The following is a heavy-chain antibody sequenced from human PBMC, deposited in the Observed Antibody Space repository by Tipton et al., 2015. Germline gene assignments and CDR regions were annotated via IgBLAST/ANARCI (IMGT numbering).Heavy chain of an antibody. V-gene: IGHV4-59*02. Sequence: TLSLTCTVSSDSVSKYFWRWIRQPPGKELEWIGYIQYSGSTNYNPSLKSRVTISVDTSKSQFSLKMTSVTATDTAVYYCARYVWRGTQETYAMDVWGQGTTVTVSS. D-gene: IGHD3-16*01. CDR3: ARYVWRGTQETYAMDV. J-gene: IGHJ6*02. CDR2: IQYSGST. CDR1: SDSVSKYF.